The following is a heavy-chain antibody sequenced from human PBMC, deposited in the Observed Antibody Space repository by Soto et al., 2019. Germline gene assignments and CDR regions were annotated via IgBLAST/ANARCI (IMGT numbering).Heavy chain of an antibody. J-gene: IGHJ5*02. CDR3: ARGAVVVPAATHNWFDP. D-gene: IGHD2-2*01. V-gene: IGHV4-34*01. CDR2: INHSGST. CDR1: GGSFSGYY. Sequence: SETLSLTCAVYGGSFSGYYWSWIRQPPGKGLEWIGEINHSGSTNYNPSLKSRVTISVDTSKNQFSLKLSSVTAADTAVYYCARGAVVVPAATHNWFDPWGQGTLVT.